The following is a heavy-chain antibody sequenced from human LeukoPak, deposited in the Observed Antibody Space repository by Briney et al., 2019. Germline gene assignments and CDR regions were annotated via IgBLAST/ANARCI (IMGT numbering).Heavy chain of an antibody. CDR1: GFTFSSYE. D-gene: IGHD4-23*01. Sequence: PGGSLRLSCSASGFTFSSYELNWVLQAPGKGLEWVSYISSSGSTIYYADSVKGRFTISRDNAKNSLYLQMNSLRAEDTAVYYCARDLIDYGGNSDHWGQGTRVTVSS. J-gene: IGHJ5*02. V-gene: IGHV3-48*03. CDR2: ISSSGSTI. CDR3: ARDLIDYGGNSDH.